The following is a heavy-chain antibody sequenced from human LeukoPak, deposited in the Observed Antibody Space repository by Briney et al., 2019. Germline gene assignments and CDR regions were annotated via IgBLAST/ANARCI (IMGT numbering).Heavy chain of an antibody. J-gene: IGHJ4*02. V-gene: IGHV1-8*01. CDR1: GYTFTSYD. CDR2: MNPNSGNT. CDR3: ARGVEGDYDFDY. D-gene: IGHD4-17*01. Sequence: ASVKVSCKDSGYTFTSYDINWVRQATGQGLEWMGWMNPNSGNTGYAQKFQGRVTMTRNTSISTAYMELSSLRSEDTAVYYCARGVEGDYDFDYWGQGTLVTVSS.